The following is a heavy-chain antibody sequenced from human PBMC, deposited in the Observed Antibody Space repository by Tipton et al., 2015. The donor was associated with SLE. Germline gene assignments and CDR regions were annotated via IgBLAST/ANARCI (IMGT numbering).Heavy chain of an antibody. CDR2: IFYNGDT. CDR1: GGSITSHY. CDR3: ARLHGYSYGLNWFDP. D-gene: IGHD5-18*01. V-gene: IGHV4-59*11. J-gene: IGHJ5*02. Sequence: TLSLTCSVSGGSITSHYWNWLRQTPGKGLEWIGYIFYNGDTNYNPSLKSRVTISVDASKKQFSLNLTSVTAADTAVYYCARLHGYSYGLNWFDPWGQGTLISVPS.